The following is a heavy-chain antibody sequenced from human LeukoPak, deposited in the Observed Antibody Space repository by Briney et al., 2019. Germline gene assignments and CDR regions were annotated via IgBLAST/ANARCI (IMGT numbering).Heavy chain of an antibody. J-gene: IGHJ5*02. D-gene: IGHD3-3*01. Sequence: SETLSLTCTVSGGSISSYYWSWIRQPPGKGLEWIGYIYCSGSTNYNPSLKSRVTISVDTSKNQFSLKLSSVTAADTAVYYCARVERPAGFDPWGQGTLVTVSS. CDR3: ARVERPAGFDP. CDR1: GGSISSYY. V-gene: IGHV4-59*01. CDR2: IYCSGST.